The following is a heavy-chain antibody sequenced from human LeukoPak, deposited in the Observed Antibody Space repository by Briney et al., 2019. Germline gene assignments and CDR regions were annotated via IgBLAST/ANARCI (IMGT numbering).Heavy chain of an antibody. CDR3: AREGYGGNSDAFDI. CDR1: GFTFSSYE. J-gene: IGHJ3*02. Sequence: GRSLRLSCAASGFTFSSYELDWVRQAPGKGLEWVSYISSRGSIYYSDSVKGRFTISRDNAKNSLYLQMNSLRAEDTAVYYCAREGYGGNSDAFDIWGQGTMVTVSS. D-gene: IGHD4-23*01. V-gene: IGHV3-48*03. CDR2: ISSRGSI.